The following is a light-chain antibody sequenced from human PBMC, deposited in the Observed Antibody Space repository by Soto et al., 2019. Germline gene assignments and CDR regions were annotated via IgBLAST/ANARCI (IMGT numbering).Light chain of an antibody. CDR1: QSIRNN. CDR3: LHHNNWPWP. J-gene: IGKJ1*01. CDR2: DAS. Sequence: EMGITQGPGSMTKTPGERATLSCGASQSIRNNLAWYQQKPGQAPRLLIYDASTRATGIPARFSGSGSGTEFTLTISSLQSEDLTIYFRLHHNNWPWPFGERAKVDIK. V-gene: IGKV3-15*01.